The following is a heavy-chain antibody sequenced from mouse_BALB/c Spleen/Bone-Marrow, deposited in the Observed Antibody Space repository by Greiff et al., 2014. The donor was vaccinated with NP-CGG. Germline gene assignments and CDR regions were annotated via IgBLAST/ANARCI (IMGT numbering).Heavy chain of an antibody. CDR3: ARYRLGTYFDS. D-gene: IGHD2-14*01. CDR1: GFNIKDTY. J-gene: IGHJ2*01. Sequence: EVQLQQSGAELVKPGASVKLSCTASGFNIKDTYMYWVKQRPEQGLEWIGRIDPANGNTKYDPKFQGKATITADTSSNTAYLQLSSLTSEDTAVYYCARYRLGTYFDSWGQGTTLTVSS. CDR2: IDPANGNT. V-gene: IGHV14-3*02.